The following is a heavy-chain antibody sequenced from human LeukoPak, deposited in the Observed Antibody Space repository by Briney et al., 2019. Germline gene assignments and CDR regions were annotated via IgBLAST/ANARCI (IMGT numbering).Heavy chain of an antibody. CDR3: AKDRSSGWYLGSFAV. V-gene: IGHV4-34*01. J-gene: IGHJ4*02. CDR1: GGSFSGYY. D-gene: IGHD6-19*01. CDR2: INHSGST. Sequence: PSETLSLTCAVYGGSFSGYYWSWIRQPPGKGLEWIGQINHSGSTNYNASLKSRVTLSVDTSKNQFSLKLSSVTAADTAVYYCAKDRSSGWYLGSFAVWGQGTLVTVSS.